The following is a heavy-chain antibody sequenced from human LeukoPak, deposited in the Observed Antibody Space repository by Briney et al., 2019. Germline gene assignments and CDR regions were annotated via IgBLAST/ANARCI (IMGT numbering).Heavy chain of an antibody. D-gene: IGHD2-8*02. V-gene: IGHV3-7*03. Sequence: GGSLRLSCAASGFTFSDYYVSWVRQAPGKGLEWVANIDQDGSEKYYVDSVKGRFTISRDNAKNSLYLQMNSLRDEDTAVYYCARSRVMYATGPFDYWGQGALVTVSS. J-gene: IGHJ4*02. CDR3: ARSRVMYATGPFDY. CDR2: IDQDGSEK. CDR1: GFTFSDYY.